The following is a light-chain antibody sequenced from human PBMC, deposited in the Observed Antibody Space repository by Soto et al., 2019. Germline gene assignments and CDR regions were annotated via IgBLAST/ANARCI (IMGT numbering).Light chain of an antibody. J-gene: IGLJ1*01. CDR1: SANIGAAYN. CDR2: GNN. V-gene: IGLV1-40*01. CDR3: SSYTTSSSYV. Sequence: QSFLAQPPSVSGAPGQRVTISCAGSSANIGAAYNVDWYQQLPGTAPKLLIYGNNNRPSGVPARFSGSKSGTSASLAIAGLQAEGEGDYYCSSYTTSSSYVFGTGTKVTVL.